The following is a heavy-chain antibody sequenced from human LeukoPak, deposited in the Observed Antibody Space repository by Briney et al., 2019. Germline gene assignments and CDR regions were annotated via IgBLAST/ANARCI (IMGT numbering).Heavy chain of an antibody. CDR3: AKPCNRGPNDSFDM. J-gene: IGHJ3*02. CDR1: GFSLNTHG. D-gene: IGHD7-27*01. Sequence: PGGSLRLSCAASGFSLNTHGINWVRQAPGKGLEWVAFIRYDGSNKYYADSVKGRFTISRDNSKNTVYLQMNSLRTEDTAVYYCAKPCNRGPNDSFDMWGQGTMVTVSS. CDR2: IRYDGSNK. V-gene: IGHV3-30*02.